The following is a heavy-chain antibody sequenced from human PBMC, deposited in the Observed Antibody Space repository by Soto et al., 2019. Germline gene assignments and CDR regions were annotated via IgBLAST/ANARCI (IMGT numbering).Heavy chain of an antibody. V-gene: IGHV1-69*13. D-gene: IGHD1-26*01. CDR3: ARDGRREVSYYYYGMDV. CDR2: IIPIFGTA. J-gene: IGHJ6*02. Sequence: SVKVSCKASGGTFSSYAISWVRQAPGQGLEWMGGIIPIFGTANYAQKFQGRVTITADESTSTAYMELSSLRSEDTAVYYCARDGRREVSYYYYGMDVWGQGTTVTVSS. CDR1: GGTFSSYA.